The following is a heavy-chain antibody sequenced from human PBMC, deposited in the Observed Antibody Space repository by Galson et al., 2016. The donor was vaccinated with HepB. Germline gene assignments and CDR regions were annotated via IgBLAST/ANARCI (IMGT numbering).Heavy chain of an antibody. J-gene: IGHJ4*02. CDR1: GYTFTNYD. CDR3: ARGLHNRGTHWGIGY. CDR2: MNPNSGDT. V-gene: IGHV1-8*01. D-gene: IGHD3-16*01. Sequence: SVKVSCKASGYTFTNYDINWVRQATGQGLEHLGWMNPNSGDTGYAQKVQGRVTMTRNTSIGTAYMELSSLTSEDTAMYYCARGLHNRGTHWGIGYWGQGTLITVSS.